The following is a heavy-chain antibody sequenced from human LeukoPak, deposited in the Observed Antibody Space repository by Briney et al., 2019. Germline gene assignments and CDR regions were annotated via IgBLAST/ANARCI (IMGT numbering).Heavy chain of an antibody. V-gene: IGHV3-74*01. CDR1: VLTFSTYW. Sequence: GWSLRLSCSASVLTFSTYWMHSVRQAPGKGLMWVSRIDPDGNTVYADSVRGRFTVSRDNAKNTMYLQMNSLRVEDTALYYCASFRNTDIWGQGTTVTVSP. CDR2: IDPDGNT. J-gene: IGHJ3*02. CDR3: ASFRNTDI. D-gene: IGHD2/OR15-2a*01.